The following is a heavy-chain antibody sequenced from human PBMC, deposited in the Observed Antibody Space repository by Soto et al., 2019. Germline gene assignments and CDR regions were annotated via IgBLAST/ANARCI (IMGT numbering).Heavy chain of an antibody. D-gene: IGHD6-13*01. Sequence: TGGSLRLSCAASGFTFSSYAMSWVRQAPGKGLEWVSAISGSGGSTYYADSVKGRFTISRDNSKNTLYLQMNSLRAEDTAVYYCAKKGAYPYSSSWFQEYYFDYWGQGTLVTVSS. V-gene: IGHV3-23*01. CDR3: AKKGAYPYSSSWFQEYYFDY. CDR1: GFTFSSYA. J-gene: IGHJ4*02. CDR2: ISGSGGST.